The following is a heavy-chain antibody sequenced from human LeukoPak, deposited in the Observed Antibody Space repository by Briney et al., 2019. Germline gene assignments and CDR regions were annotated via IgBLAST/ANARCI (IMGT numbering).Heavy chain of an antibody. CDR3: ARDQYYSDSSGYPYDI. CDR1: GFSFSMYN. Sequence: GGSLRLSCEASGFSFSMYNMNWVRLAPGKGLEWVSSISGSSSHVWYADSVKGRFTSSRDNAKNSLYLQMSSLRVEDTAVYYCARDQYYSDSSGYPYDIWGQGTMGTVSS. D-gene: IGHD3-22*01. V-gene: IGHV3-21*01. CDR2: ISGSSSHV. J-gene: IGHJ3*02.